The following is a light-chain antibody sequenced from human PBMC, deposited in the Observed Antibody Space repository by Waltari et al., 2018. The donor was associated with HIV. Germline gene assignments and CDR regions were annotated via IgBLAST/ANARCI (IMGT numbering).Light chain of an antibody. J-gene: IGKJ1*01. CDR1: QSVSSSY. Sequence: EIVLTQSPGTLSLSPGERATLSCRASQSVSSSYLAWYQQKPGQAPRLLIYGASRRATGIPDRFSGSGSGTDFTLTISRLEPEDFAVYYCQQHGTSPPWTFGQGTKVEIK. V-gene: IGKV3-20*01. CDR2: GAS. CDR3: QQHGTSPPWT.